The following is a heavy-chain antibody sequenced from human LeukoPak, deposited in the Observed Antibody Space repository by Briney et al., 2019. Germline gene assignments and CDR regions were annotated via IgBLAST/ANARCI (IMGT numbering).Heavy chain of an antibody. CDR3: AKDLSPDPLWPKPDY. Sequence: GGSLRLSCAASGFTFSRYGMHWVRQAPDEGLEWVAVISYDGSNRYYADSVEGRFTSFRDNSKNTLYLQMNSLRAEDTAVYFCAKDLSPDPLWPKPDYWGQGTLVTVSS. J-gene: IGHJ4*02. D-gene: IGHD3-10*01. V-gene: IGHV3-30*18. CDR2: ISYDGSNR. CDR1: GFTFSRYG.